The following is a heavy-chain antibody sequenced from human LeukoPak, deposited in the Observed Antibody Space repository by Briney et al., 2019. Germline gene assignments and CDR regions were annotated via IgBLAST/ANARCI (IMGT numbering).Heavy chain of an antibody. V-gene: IGHV1-2*02. J-gene: IGHJ4*02. CDR1: GYTFTGYY. Sequence: ASVKVSCKASGYTFTGYYMHWVRQAPGQGLEWMGWINPNSGGTNYAQKFQGRVIMTRDTSISTAYMELSRLRSDDTAVYYCARDGSVIYDSSGYYSYFDYWGQGTLVTVSS. CDR2: INPNSGGT. D-gene: IGHD3-22*01. CDR3: ARDGSVIYDSSGYYSYFDY.